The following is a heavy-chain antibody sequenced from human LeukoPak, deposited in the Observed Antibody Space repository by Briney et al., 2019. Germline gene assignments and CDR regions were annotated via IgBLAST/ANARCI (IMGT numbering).Heavy chain of an antibody. V-gene: IGHV3-33*01. CDR3: ASTNAYNRDYSYYYGMDV. CDR2: IWSDGSSK. CDR1: GFTFSSYG. D-gene: IGHD1-7*01. Sequence: GGSLRLSCAASGFTFSSYGMHWVRQAPGKGLEGVALIWSDGSSKSYADSVKGRFTISRDNSKDTLSLQMNSLRAEDTAVYYCASTNAYNRDYSYYYGMDVWGQGTTVTVSS. J-gene: IGHJ6*02.